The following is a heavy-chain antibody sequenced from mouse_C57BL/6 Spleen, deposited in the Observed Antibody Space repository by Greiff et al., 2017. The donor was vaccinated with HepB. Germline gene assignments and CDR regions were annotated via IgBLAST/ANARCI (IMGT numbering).Heavy chain of an antibody. Sequence: DVKLQESGEGLVKPGGSLKLSCAASGFTFSSYAMSWVRQTPEKRLEWVAYISSGGDYIYYADTVKGRFTISRDNARNTLYLQMSSLKSEDTAMYYCTRGKLRGDYFDYWGQGTTLTVSS. V-gene: IGHV5-9-1*02. J-gene: IGHJ2*01. D-gene: IGHD1-1*01. CDR2: ISSGGDYI. CDR3: TRGKLRGDYFDY. CDR1: GFTFSSYA.